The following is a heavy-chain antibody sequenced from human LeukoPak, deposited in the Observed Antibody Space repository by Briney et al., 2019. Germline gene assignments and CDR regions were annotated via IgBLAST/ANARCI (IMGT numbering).Heavy chain of an antibody. J-gene: IGHJ4*02. V-gene: IGHV3-30*18. D-gene: IGHD6-13*01. Sequence: GGSLRLSCAASGFTFSSYGMHWVRQAPGKGLEWVAVISYDGSNKYYADSVKGRFTISRDNSKNTLYLQMNSLRAEDTALYYCAKATRAAAAGGYFDYWGQGTLVTVSS. CDR3: AKATRAAAAGGYFDY. CDR2: ISYDGSNK. CDR1: GFTFSSYG.